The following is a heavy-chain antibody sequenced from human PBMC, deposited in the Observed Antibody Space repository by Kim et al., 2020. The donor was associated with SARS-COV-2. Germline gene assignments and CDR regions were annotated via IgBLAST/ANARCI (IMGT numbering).Heavy chain of an antibody. CDR2: IYYSGDT. J-gene: IGHJ5*02. CDR1: GGSISGYY. V-gene: IGHV4-59*13. Sequence: SETLSLTCTVSGGSISGYYWSWIRQPPKKGLEWIGYIYYSGDTKYNPSLKSRVTMSVDTSKNQFSLKLNSVTAADTAVYYCARDNYYGSGSNWFYPWGQG. D-gene: IGHD3-10*01. CDR3: ARDNYYGSGSNWFYP.